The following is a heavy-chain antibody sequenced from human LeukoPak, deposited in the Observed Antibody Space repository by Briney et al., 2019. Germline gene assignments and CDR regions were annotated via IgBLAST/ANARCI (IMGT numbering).Heavy chain of an antibody. V-gene: IGHV1-2*02. CDR1: GHIFTDYY. D-gene: IGHD3-22*01. CDR3: ARDRLYSRGRDFDY. J-gene: IGHJ4*02. CDR2: INPNSGGT. Sequence: ASVKVSCKASGHIFTDYYIHWVRQAPGLGLEWMGWINPNSGGTDYAQNFQGRVTMTRDTSIRTAYMELSRLTSDDTAVYYCARDRLYSRGRDFDYWGQGTLVTVS.